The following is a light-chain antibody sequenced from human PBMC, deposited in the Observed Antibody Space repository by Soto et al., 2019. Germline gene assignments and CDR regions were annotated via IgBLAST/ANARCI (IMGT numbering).Light chain of an antibody. CDR2: GAS. J-gene: IGKJ2*01. V-gene: IGKV3-15*01. Sequence: EIVMTQSPATLSVSPGERATLSCRASQSISSNVAWYQQKPGQAPRLLIYGASTRATGIPARFSGSGSGTEFTLTISSLQSEDFAVYFCQQYNNWPYTFGQGTRWISN. CDR1: QSISSN. CDR3: QQYNNWPYT.